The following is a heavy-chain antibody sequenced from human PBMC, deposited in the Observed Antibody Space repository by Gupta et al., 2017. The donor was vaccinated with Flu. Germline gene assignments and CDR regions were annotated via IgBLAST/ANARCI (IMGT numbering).Heavy chain of an antibody. CDR2: T. J-gene: IGHJ4*02. D-gene: IGHD2-15*01. V-gene: IGHV4-4*07. Sequence: TNYNPSLKGRATLSVDTSKNQFSLHLDSVTAADTAIYYCARDCSGGSCYRGGNDFWGQGTLVTVSS. CDR3: ARDCSGGSCYRGGNDF.